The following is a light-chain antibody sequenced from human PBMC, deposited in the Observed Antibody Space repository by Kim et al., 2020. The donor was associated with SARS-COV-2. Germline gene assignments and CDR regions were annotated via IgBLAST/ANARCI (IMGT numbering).Light chain of an antibody. Sequence: SITISCTGTSSDVGGYNYVSWYQQHPGKAPKLMIYDVSNRPSGVSNRFSDSKSGNTASLTISGLQAEDEADYYCSSYTSSSSFYVFGTGTKVTVL. CDR1: SSDVGGYNY. CDR3: SSYTSSSSFYV. V-gene: IGLV2-14*03. J-gene: IGLJ1*01. CDR2: DVS.